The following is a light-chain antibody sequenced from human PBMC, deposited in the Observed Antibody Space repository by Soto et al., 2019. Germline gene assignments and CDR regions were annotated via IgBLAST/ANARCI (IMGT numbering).Light chain of an antibody. CDR2: GAS. CDR3: QQYNNWPRT. V-gene: IGKV3-15*01. CDR1: QSVSNN. Sequence: ELVMTQSPATLSVSPGERATLSCRASQSVSNNLAWYQQKPGQAPRLLIYGASTRATGIPATFGGSGSGTEFTRTISSLQSEDFAVYYCQQYNNWPRTFGQGTKVEFK. J-gene: IGKJ1*01.